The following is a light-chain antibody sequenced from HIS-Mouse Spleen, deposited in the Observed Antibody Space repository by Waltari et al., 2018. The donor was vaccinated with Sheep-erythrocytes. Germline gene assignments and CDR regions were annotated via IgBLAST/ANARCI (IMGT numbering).Light chain of an antibody. CDR3: CSYAGSSTPWV. CDR1: SRDVGSYNL. CDR2: EGS. V-gene: IGLV2-23*01. Sequence: QSALTQPASVSGSPGQTITISCTGTSRDVGSYNLVSWYPQHPGKAPKPLIYEGSKRPSGFSNRFSGSKSGNTASPTISGLQAEDEADYYCCSYAGSSTPWVFGGGTKLTVL. J-gene: IGLJ3*02.